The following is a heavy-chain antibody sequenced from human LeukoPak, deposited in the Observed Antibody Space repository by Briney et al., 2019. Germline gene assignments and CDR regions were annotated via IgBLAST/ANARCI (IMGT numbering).Heavy chain of an antibody. D-gene: IGHD1-14*01. CDR2: INPSGGT. CDR1: EYTFSIYN. J-gene: IGHJ3*02. CDR3: ARDTGSNRRYRDAFDI. Sequence: ASVKVSCKASEYTFSIYNMHWVRQAPGQGLEWMGIINPSGGTSYAQKLQGRITMTRDTSTSTVYMELSSLRSEDTAVYYCARDTGSNRRYRDAFDIWGQGTMVTVSS. V-gene: IGHV1-46*01.